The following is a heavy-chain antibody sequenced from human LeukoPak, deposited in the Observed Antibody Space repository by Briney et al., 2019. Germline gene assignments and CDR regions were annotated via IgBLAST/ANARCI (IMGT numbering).Heavy chain of an antibody. D-gene: IGHD2-2*02. CDR1: GGTFSSYA. CDR3: ARQYCSSTSCYKYGAEYFQH. Sequence: SVKVSCKASGGTFSSYAISWVRQAPGQGLEWMGGIIPTFVTANYAQKFQGRVTITTDESTSTAYMELSSLRSEDTAVYYCARQYCSSTSCYKYGAEYFQHWGQGTLVTVSS. CDR2: IIPTFVTA. J-gene: IGHJ1*01. V-gene: IGHV1-69*05.